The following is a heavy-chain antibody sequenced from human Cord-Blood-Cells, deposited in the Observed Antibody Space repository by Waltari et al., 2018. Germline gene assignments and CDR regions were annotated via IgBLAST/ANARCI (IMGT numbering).Heavy chain of an antibody. D-gene: IGHD6-6*01. J-gene: IGHJ2*01. Sequence: QVQLQESGPGLVKPSETLSLTCTVSGGSISSYYWSWIRQPAGKGLEWIGRIYTSGSTNYNPSLKSRVTMSVDTSKNQFSLKLSSVTAADTAVYYCAREKGRYSSSSFWYFDLWGRGTLVTVSS. CDR2: IYTSGST. CDR1: GGSISSYY. CDR3: AREKGRYSSSSFWYFDL. V-gene: IGHV4-4*07.